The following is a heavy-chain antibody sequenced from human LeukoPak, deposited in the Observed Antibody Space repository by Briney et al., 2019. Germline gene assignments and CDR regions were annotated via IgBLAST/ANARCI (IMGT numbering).Heavy chain of an antibody. J-gene: IGHJ4*02. CDR3: ARDYADYVGYFFFDY. V-gene: IGHV3-23*01. Sequence: GGSLRLSCAASGFTVSSNYMNWVRQAPGNGLEWVSSISGGGETTYYADSAKGRFTISRDNSQNTLYLQMNSLRAEDTAVYYCARDYADYVGYFFFDYWGQGTLVTVSS. D-gene: IGHD4-17*01. CDR1: GFTVSSNY. CDR2: ISGGGETT.